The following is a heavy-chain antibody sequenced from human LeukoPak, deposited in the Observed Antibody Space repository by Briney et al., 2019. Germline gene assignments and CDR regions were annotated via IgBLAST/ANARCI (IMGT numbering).Heavy chain of an antibody. CDR1: GFTFSTYG. CDR3: ARGQPPSYYDMDV. Sequence: GGSLRLSCAASGFTFSTYGMHWVRQAPGKGLEWVAVIWSDGTSERYGDSVKGRFTISRDNSRNTLYLQMNSLRAEDTAVCYCARGQPPSYYDMDVWGQGTTVTVSS. CDR2: IWSDGTSE. D-gene: IGHD6-13*01. J-gene: IGHJ6*02. V-gene: IGHV3-33*01.